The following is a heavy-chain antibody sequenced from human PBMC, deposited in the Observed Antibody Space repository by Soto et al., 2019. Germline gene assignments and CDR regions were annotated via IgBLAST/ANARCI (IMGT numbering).Heavy chain of an antibody. J-gene: IGHJ4*02. V-gene: IGHV3-30-3*01. CDR3: ARVPMVRGVIPDY. CDR2: ISYDGSNK. CDR1: GFTFSSYA. D-gene: IGHD3-10*01. Sequence: PGGSLRLSCAASGFTFSSYAMHWVRQAPGKGLEWVAVISYDGSNKYYADSVKGRFTISRDNSKNTLYLQMNSLRAEDTAVYYCARVPMVRGVIPDYWGQGTLVTVSS.